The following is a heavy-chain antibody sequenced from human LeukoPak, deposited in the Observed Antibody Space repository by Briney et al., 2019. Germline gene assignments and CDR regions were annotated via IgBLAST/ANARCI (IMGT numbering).Heavy chain of an antibody. J-gene: IGHJ3*02. Sequence: SETLSLTCTVSGGSISSSSYYWGWIRQPPGKGLEWIGEINHSGSTNYNPSLKSRVTISVDTSKNQFSLKLSSVTAADTAVYYCARGIIRGYSYGLRGRSDAFDIWGQGTMVTVSS. CDR2: INHSGST. V-gene: IGHV4-39*07. D-gene: IGHD5-18*01. CDR3: ARGIIRGYSYGLRGRSDAFDI. CDR1: GGSISSSSYY.